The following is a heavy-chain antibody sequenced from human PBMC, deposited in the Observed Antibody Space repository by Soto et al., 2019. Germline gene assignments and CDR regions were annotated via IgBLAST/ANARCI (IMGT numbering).Heavy chain of an antibody. CDR3: ARGDIVVVPAAMFSLVGY. V-gene: IGHV1-46*01. D-gene: IGHD2-2*01. CDR2: INPSGGST. CDR1: GYTFTSYY. Sequence: GASVKVSCKASGYTFTSYYMHWVRQAPGQGLEWMGVINPSGGSTSYAQKFQGRVTMTRDTSTSTVYMELSSLRSEDTAVYYCARGDIVVVPAAMFSLVGYWGQGTLVTVSS. J-gene: IGHJ4*02.